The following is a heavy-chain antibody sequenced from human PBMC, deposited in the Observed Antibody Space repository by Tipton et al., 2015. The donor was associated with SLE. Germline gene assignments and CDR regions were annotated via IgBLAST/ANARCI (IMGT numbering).Heavy chain of an antibody. CDR2: IYYTGTTT. CDR3: AAHLWLHYFDY. J-gene: IGHJ4*02. CDR1: GGSVSSSSKY. Sequence: TLSLTCTVSGGSVSSSSKYWAWIRQPPGKGLEWIGSIYYTGTTTYYNSFLKSRVTMSVDTSKNQFSLRLTSVIAADTALYYCAAHLWLHYFDYWGQGTLVSVSS. D-gene: IGHD5-18*01. V-gene: IGHV4-39*07.